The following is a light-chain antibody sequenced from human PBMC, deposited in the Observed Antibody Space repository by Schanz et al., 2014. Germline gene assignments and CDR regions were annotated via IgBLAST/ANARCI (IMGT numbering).Light chain of an antibody. CDR2: GAS. Sequence: GDRVTITCRASQGIADDLAWYQQKPGRAPKLLIYGASRLASGVPSRFSGSGSGTDFTLTISSLQPEDFATYYCLQDYNYPRTFGQGSKVEI. J-gene: IGKJ1*01. CDR3: LQDYNYPRT. V-gene: IGKV1-6*01. CDR1: QGIADD.